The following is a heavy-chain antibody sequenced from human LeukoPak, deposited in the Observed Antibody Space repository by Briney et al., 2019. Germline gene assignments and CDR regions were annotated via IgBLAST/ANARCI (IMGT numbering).Heavy chain of an antibody. CDR2: INHSGST. J-gene: IGHJ4*02. D-gene: IGHD5-18*01. Sequence: SETLSLTCAVYGGSFSGYYWSWIRQPPGKGLEWIGEINHSGSTSYNPSLKSRVTISVDTSKNQFSLKLSSVTAADTAVYYCARVSQSYGYDYFDYWGQGTLVTVSS. CDR1: GGSFSGYY. V-gene: IGHV4-34*01. CDR3: ARVSQSYGYDYFDY.